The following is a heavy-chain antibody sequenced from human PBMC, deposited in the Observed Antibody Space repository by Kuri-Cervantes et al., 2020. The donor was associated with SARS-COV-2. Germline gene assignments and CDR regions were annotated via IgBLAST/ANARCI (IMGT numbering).Heavy chain of an antibody. CDR1: GFTFNNYW. Sequence: GGSLRLSCAASGFTFNNYWMTWVRQAPGKGLEWVSSITRSSVYISYADSLKGRFTISRDNAKNSLYLQMNSLRAEDTAVYYCAKDLVGATYDAFDIWGQGTTVTVSS. D-gene: IGHD1-26*01. CDR2: ITRSSVYI. J-gene: IGHJ3*02. V-gene: IGHV3-21*01. CDR3: AKDLVGATYDAFDI.